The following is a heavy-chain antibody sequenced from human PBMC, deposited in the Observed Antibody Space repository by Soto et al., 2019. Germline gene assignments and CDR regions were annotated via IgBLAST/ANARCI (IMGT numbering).Heavy chain of an antibody. CDR1: GFTFSRYG. D-gene: IGHD5-18*01. V-gene: IGHV3-30*03. Sequence: CAASGFTFSRYGMHWVRQAPDKGLDWVAGISYDGSNKYYADSVEYRFSTSRDNYKNKLYLQMNSRRAEDTAVYYCAFGYSYGAYYFDYWGQGTLVTVSS. J-gene: IGHJ4*02. CDR3: AFGYSYGAYYFDY. CDR2: ISYDGSNK.